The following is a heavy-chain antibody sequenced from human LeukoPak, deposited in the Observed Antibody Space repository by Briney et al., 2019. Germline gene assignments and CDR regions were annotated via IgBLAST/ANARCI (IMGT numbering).Heavy chain of an antibody. Sequence: GGSLRLSCAASGFTFSSYTMNWVRQAPGRGLEWVSSISRSSSYIYYGDSVKGRSTISRDNARNSLYLQMNSLRAEDTAVYFCARDPFTISIFGSFDYWGQGSLVTVSS. CDR1: GFTFSSYT. V-gene: IGHV3-21*04. J-gene: IGHJ4*02. D-gene: IGHD3-3*01. CDR3: ARDPFTISIFGSFDY. CDR2: ISRSSSYI.